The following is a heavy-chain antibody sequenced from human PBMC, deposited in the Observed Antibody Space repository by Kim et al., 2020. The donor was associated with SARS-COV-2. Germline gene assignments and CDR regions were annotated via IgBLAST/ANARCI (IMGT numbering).Heavy chain of an antibody. J-gene: IGHJ5*02. CDR3: ARHAGYNSREGGWFDP. CDR1: GGSISSYY. V-gene: IGHV4-59*08. D-gene: IGHD6-13*01. CDR2: IYDSGST. Sequence: SETLSLTCTVSGGSISSYYWSWIRQPPGKGLEWIGYIYDSGSTNYNPSLKSRVTISVDTSKNQFSLKLSSVTAADTAVYYCARHAGYNSREGGWFDPWGQGTLVTVSS.